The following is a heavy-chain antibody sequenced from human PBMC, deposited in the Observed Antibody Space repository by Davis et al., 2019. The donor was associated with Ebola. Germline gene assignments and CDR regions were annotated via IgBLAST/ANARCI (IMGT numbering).Heavy chain of an antibody. CDR3: ARSSLHSGSWTGVFDY. D-gene: IGHD6-13*01. CDR1: GGSFSTYY. Sequence: SETLSLTCTVSGGSFSTYYWSWVRQPPGKGLEWVGYIYYSGTTHYNPSLRCRVTISVDTSKKHFSLKLGSVTAADTAVYYCARSSLHSGSWTGVFDYWGQGTLVTVSS. V-gene: IGHV4-59*01. J-gene: IGHJ4*02. CDR2: IYYSGTT.